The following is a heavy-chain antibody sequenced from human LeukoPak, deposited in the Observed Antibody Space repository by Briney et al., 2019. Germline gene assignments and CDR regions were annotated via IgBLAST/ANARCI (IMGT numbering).Heavy chain of an antibody. CDR3: ARGLRSATGNTQTTYYYYYMDV. Sequence: ASVKVSCKASGYTFTGYYLYWVRQAPGQGLEWMGWINPTSGDTDYAQKFQGRVTMTRDTSISTAYMELSRLRSDDTAVYYCARGLRSATGNTQTTYYYYYMDVWGKGTTVTVSS. CDR2: INPTSGDT. D-gene: IGHD4-11*01. V-gene: IGHV1-2*02. CDR1: GYTFTGYY. J-gene: IGHJ6*03.